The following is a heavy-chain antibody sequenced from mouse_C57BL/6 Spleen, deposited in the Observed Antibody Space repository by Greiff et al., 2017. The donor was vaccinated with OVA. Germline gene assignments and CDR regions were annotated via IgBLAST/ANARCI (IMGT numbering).Heavy chain of an antibody. Sequence: VQLKESGGGLVKPGGSLKLSCAASGFTFSSYAMSWVRQTPEKRLEWVATISDGGSYTYYPDNVKGRFTISRDNAKNNLYLQMSHLKSEDTAMYYCARGITTVVATPFDYWGQGTTLTVSS. D-gene: IGHD1-1*01. CDR2: ISDGGSYT. CDR3: ARGITTVVATPFDY. V-gene: IGHV5-4*01. J-gene: IGHJ2*01. CDR1: GFTFSSYA.